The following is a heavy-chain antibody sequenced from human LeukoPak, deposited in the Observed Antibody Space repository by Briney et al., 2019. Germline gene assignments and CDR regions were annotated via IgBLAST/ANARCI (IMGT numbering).Heavy chain of an antibody. Sequence: GGSLRLSCAASGFTFSSYEMNWVRQAPGKGLEWVSYISSGGSTVHYTDSVKGRFTISRDNAKNSLYLQMNSLRAEDTAVYYCARVIIVGATGIWGQGTMVTVSS. CDR2: ISSGGSTV. V-gene: IGHV3-48*03. J-gene: IGHJ3*02. CDR3: ARVIIVGATGI. D-gene: IGHD1-26*01. CDR1: GFTFSSYE.